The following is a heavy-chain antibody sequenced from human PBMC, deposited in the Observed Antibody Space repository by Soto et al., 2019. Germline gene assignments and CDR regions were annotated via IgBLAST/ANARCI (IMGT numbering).Heavy chain of an antibody. CDR3: VRVGVGIGNHFDS. D-gene: IGHD1-26*01. V-gene: IGHV4-59*12. CDR2: IHYSGRT. Sequence: SETLSLTCSVSNGSISGFYWTWIRQPPGKILEWIGYIHYSGRTDYNPSLTSRATMSVDTSKNQFSLNLKSITAADTAIYYCVRVGVGIGNHFDSWGRGTLVTVSS. J-gene: IGHJ4*02. CDR1: NGSISGFY.